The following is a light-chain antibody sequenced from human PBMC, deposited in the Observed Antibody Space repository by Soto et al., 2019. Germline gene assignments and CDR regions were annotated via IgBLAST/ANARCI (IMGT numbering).Light chain of an antibody. CDR2: GVS. J-gene: IGKJ4*01. Sequence: EIVLTQSPGPLSLSPGERAILSCRASQRVGSSSLAWYQQRPGQAPRLLIYGVSTRATGIPDRFSGSGSGTDFTLTISRLESEDFAVYFCQQFGTSPAFGGGTKVEIK. CDR1: QRVGSSS. V-gene: IGKV3-20*01. CDR3: QQFGTSPA.